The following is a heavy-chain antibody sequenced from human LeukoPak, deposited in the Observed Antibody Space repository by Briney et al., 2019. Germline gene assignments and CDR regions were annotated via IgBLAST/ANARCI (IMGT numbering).Heavy chain of an antibody. Sequence: SETLSLTCTVSGGSISSSSYYWGWLRQPPGKGLEWIGSIYYSGSTYYNPSLKSRVTISVDTSKNQFSLKLSSVTAADTAVYYCARLSIAARRYYYYGMDVWGQGTTVTVSS. V-gene: IGHV4-39*01. J-gene: IGHJ6*02. CDR1: GGSISSSSYY. CDR3: ARLSIAARRYYYYGMDV. D-gene: IGHD6-6*01. CDR2: IYYSGST.